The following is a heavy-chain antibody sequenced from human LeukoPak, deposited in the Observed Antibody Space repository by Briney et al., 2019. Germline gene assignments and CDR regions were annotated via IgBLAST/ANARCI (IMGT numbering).Heavy chain of an antibody. CDR2: IYTSGST. J-gene: IGHJ5*02. V-gene: IGHV4-61*02. D-gene: IGHD5-24*01. CDR3: ARHPSGRMWLQQGGWFDP. CDR1: GGSISSGSYY. Sequence: SETLSLTCTVSGGSISSGSYYWSWIRQPAGKGLEWIGRIYTSGSTNYNPSLKSRVTISVDTSKNQFSLKLSSVTAADTAVYYCARHPSGRMWLQQGGWFDPWGQGTLVTVSS.